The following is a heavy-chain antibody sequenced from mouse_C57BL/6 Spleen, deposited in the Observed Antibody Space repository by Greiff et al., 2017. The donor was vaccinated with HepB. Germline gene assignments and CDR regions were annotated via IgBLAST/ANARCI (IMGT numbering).Heavy chain of an antibody. J-gene: IGHJ3*01. CDR2: ISSGGSYT. CDR1: GFTFSSYG. CDR3: ARRGSNWLAY. V-gene: IGHV5-6*01. D-gene: IGHD2-5*01. Sequence: EVQLVESGGDLVKPGGSLKLSCAASGFTFSSYGMSWVRQTPDKRLEWVATISSGGSYTYYPDSVKGRFTISRDNAKNTLYLQMSSLKSEDTAMYYCARRGSNWLAYWGQGTLVTVSA.